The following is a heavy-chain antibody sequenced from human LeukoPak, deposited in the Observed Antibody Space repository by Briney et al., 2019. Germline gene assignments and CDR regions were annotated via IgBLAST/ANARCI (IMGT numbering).Heavy chain of an antibody. J-gene: IGHJ3*02. CDR3: ARDPTYQLLYPHDAFDI. CDR2: IYTSGST. CDR1: GGSISSSSYY. V-gene: IGHV4-61*02. Sequence: PSETLSLTCTVSGGSISSSSYYWSWIRQPAGKGLEWIGRIYTSGSTNYNPSLKSRVAISVDTSKNQFSLRLSSVTAADTAVYYCARDPTYQLLYPHDAFDIWGQGTMVTVSS. D-gene: IGHD2-2*02.